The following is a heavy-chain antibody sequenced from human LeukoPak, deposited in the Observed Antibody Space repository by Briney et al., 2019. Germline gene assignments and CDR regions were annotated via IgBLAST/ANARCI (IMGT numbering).Heavy chain of an antibody. CDR1: GFTFSSYS. V-gene: IGHV3-21*01. CDR3: ARDSSFGYYYMDV. CDR2: ISSSSSYI. D-gene: IGHD3-3*02. J-gene: IGHJ6*03. Sequence: PGGSLRLSCAASGFTFSSYSMNWVRQAPGKGLEWVSSISSSSSYIYYADSVKGRFTISRDNAKNSLYLQMSSLRAEDTAVYYCARDSSFGYYYMDVWGKGTTVTVSS.